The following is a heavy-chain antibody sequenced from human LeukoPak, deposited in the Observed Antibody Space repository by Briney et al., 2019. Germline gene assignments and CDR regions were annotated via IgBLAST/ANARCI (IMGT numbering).Heavy chain of an antibody. CDR3: AKVPTYYYDSSGYYLKGGWFDP. D-gene: IGHD3-22*01. J-gene: IGHJ5*02. CDR1: GFTFSNYA. V-gene: IGHV3-23*01. Sequence: GGSLRLSCAASGFTFSNYAMSWVRQAPGKGLEWVSAITGSGSSTYYADSVKGRFSISRDNSKNTLYLQMNSLRAEDTAVYYCAKVPTYYYDSSGYYLKGGWFDPWGQGTLVTV. CDR2: ITGSGSST.